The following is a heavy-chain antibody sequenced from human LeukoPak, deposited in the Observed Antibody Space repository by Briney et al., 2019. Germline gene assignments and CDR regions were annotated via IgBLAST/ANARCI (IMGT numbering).Heavy chain of an antibody. V-gene: IGHV4-61*02. J-gene: IGHJ4*02. D-gene: IGHD5-18*01. Sequence: PSQTLSLTCTVSGGSISSGSYYWSWIRRPAGKGLEWIGRIYTSGSTNYNPSLKSRVTISVDTSKNQFSLKLNSVTAADTAVYYCARGYSYGYTFDYWGQGTLVTVSS. CDR2: IYTSGST. CDR3: ARGYSYGYTFDY. CDR1: GGSISSGSYY.